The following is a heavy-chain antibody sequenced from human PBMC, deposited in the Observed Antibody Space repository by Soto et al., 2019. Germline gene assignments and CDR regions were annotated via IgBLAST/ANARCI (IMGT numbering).Heavy chain of an antibody. Sequence: QVQLVESGGGVVQPGRSLRLSCVASGVSFSTYGMHWVRQSPGKGLEWVASIWHDGIYKFHADAVKGRFVMSRDNSMNSLYLQMNGLTVEDTAMYYCATEGGVGYGSSGGALWGKGTLVTVSS. D-gene: IGHD6-19*01. V-gene: IGHV3-33*01. CDR1: GVSFSTYG. CDR2: IWHDGIYK. J-gene: IGHJ4*02. CDR3: ATEGGVGYGSSGGAL.